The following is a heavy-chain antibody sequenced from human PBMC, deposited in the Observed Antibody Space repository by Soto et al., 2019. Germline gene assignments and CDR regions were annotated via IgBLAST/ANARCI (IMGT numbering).Heavy chain of an antibody. Sequence: GGSLRLSCAASGFTFSSYAMHWVRQAPGKGLEWVAVISYDGSNKYYADSVKGRFTISRDNSKNTLYLQMNSLRAEDTAVDYCARVNYYDSSGYYYGLDAFDIWGQGKMVTVSS. CDR2: ISYDGSNK. V-gene: IGHV3-30-3*01. J-gene: IGHJ3*02. CDR1: GFTFSSYA. D-gene: IGHD3-22*01. CDR3: ARVNYYDSSGYYYGLDAFDI.